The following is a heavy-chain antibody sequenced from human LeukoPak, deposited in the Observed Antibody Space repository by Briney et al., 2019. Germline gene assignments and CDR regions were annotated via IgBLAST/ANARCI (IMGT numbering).Heavy chain of an antibody. D-gene: IGHD3-9*01. V-gene: IGHV3-7*01. CDR1: GFTFSSYW. CDR3: ARTNTYYDILTGYYYYFDY. Sequence: GGSLRLSRAASGFTFSSYWMSWVRQAPGKGLEWVANIKQDGSEKYYVDSVKGRFTISRDNAKNSLYLQMNSLRAEDTAVYYCARTNTYYDILTGYYYYFDYWGQGTLVTVSS. J-gene: IGHJ4*02. CDR2: IKQDGSEK.